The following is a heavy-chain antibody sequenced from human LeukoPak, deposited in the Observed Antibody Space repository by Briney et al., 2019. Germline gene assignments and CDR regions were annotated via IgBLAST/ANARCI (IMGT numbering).Heavy chain of an antibody. CDR3: ARADGYSYGYSDY. D-gene: IGHD5-18*01. Sequence: GASVKVSCKASGYTFTGYYMHWVRQAPGQRLEWMGWINPNSGGTNYAQKFQGRVTMTRDTSISTAYMELSRLRSDDTAVYYCARADGYSYGYSDYWGQGTLVTVSS. V-gene: IGHV1-2*02. J-gene: IGHJ4*02. CDR2: INPNSGGT. CDR1: GYTFTGYY.